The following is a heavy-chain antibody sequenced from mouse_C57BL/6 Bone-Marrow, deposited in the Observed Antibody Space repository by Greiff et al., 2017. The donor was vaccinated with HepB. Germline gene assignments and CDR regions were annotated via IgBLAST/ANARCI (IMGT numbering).Heavy chain of an antibody. CDR2: ISSGSSTI. V-gene: IGHV5-17*01. Sequence: EVQLVESGGGLVKPGGSLKLSCAASGFTFSDYGMHWVRQAPEKGLEWVGYISSGSSTIYYADTVKGRFTLSRDNAKNTLFLQMTSLRSEDTAMYYCARGIGVWYFDYWGQGTTLTVSS. J-gene: IGHJ2*01. CDR1: GFTFSDYG. CDR3: ARGIGVWYFDY.